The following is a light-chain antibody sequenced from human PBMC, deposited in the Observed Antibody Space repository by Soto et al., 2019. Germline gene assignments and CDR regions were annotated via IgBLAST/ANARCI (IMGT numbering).Light chain of an antibody. Sequence: DIQMTQSPSSLSASVGDRVTITCRASESISRHLNWYQQKPGKAPKLLIYAASSLQNGVPSRFSGSGSGTDFTLTISNLQPEDCATYYCQQSYSTLSITFGHGTRLAIK. CDR2: AAS. V-gene: IGKV1-39*01. CDR3: QQSYSTLSIT. J-gene: IGKJ5*01. CDR1: ESISRH.